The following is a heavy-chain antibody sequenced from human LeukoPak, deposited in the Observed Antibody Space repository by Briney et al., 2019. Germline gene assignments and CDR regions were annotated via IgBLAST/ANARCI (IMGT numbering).Heavy chain of an antibody. V-gene: IGHV6-1*01. CDR3: ARGSRAVAGTYYYYGMDV. D-gene: IGHD6-19*01. Sequence: SQTLSLTCAISGDSVSSNSAAWNWIRQSPSRGLEWLGRTYYRSKWYNDYAVSVKGRITINPDTSKNQFSLQLNSVTPEDTAVYYCARGSRAVAGTYYYYGMDVWGKGTTVTVSS. J-gene: IGHJ6*04. CDR1: GDSVSSNSAA. CDR2: TYYRSKWYN.